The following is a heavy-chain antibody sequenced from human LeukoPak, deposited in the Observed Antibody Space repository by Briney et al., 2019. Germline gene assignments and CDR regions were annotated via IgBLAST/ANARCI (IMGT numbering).Heavy chain of an antibody. CDR2: INPNSGGT. CDR1: GYTFTSYY. CDR3: ARTVLDSSGYYYPN. V-gene: IGHV1-2*02. D-gene: IGHD3-22*01. J-gene: IGHJ4*02. Sequence: ASVKVSCKASGYTFTSYYMHWVRQAPGQGLEWMGWINPNSGGTNYAQKFQGRVTMTRDTSISTAYMELSRLRSDDTAVYYCARTVLDSSGYYYPNWGQGTLVTVSS.